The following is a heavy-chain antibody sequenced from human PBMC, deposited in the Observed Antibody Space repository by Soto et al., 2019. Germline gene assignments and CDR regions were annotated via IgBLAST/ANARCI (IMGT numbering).Heavy chain of an antibody. CDR2: IRFDGSTA. CDR3: VRDRPNTESLTGYFDT. CDR1: GFTFSSYA. Sequence: GGPLRLSCAASGFTFSSYAMSWVRQAPGKGLEWLATIRFDGSTARYAESVRGRFSISRDNSMNTLYLQLDRLRVEDTAVYYCVRDRPNTESLTGYFDTWGQGTPVTVSS. D-gene: IGHD3-9*01. V-gene: IGHV3-33*08. J-gene: IGHJ4*02.